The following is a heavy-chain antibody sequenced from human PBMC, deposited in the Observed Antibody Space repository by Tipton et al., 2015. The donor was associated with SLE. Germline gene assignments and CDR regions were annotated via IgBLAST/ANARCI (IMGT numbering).Heavy chain of an antibody. V-gene: IGHV4-4*07. Sequence: TLSLTCTVSGGSVSRSYCSWIRQSAGKGLEWIGRIYTTEDTKYNPSLKRRVTMSVDTSKNQFSLRLTSVTAADTAIYYCARDSDGRRAFDLWGQGTLVTVSS. CDR3: ARDSDGRRAFDL. CDR1: GGSVSRSY. D-gene: IGHD5-24*01. CDR2: IYTTEDT. J-gene: IGHJ3*01.